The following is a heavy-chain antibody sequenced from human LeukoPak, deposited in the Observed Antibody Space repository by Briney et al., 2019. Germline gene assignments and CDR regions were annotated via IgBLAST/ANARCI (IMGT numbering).Heavy chain of an antibody. D-gene: IGHD5-24*01. CDR2: INHSGST. CDR1: GGSFSGYY. CDR3: ARATPVEMATSYYYFDY. Sequence: PSETLSLTCAVYGGSFSGYYWSWIRQPPGKGLEWIGEINHSGSTNYSPPLKSRVTISVDTSKNQFSLKLSSVTAADTAVYYCARATPVEMATSYYYFDYWGQGTLVTVSS. J-gene: IGHJ4*02. V-gene: IGHV4-34*01.